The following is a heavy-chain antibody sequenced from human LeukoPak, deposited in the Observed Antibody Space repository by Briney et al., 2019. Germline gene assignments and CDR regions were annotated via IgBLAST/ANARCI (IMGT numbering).Heavy chain of an antibody. CDR1: GFTFSSYS. V-gene: IGHV3-21*04. Sequence: GGSLRLSCAASGFTFSSYSMNWVRQAPGKGLEWVSSISSSSSYIYYADSVKGRFTISRDNSKNTLYLQMNSLRAEDTAVYYCAKDRLFGVVIPTRLDPWGQGTLVTVSS. CDR2: ISSSSSYI. CDR3: AKDRLFGVVIPTRLDP. J-gene: IGHJ5*02. D-gene: IGHD3-3*01.